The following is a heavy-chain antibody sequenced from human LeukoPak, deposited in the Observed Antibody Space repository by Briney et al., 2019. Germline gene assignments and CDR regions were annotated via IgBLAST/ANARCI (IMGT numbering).Heavy chain of an antibody. Sequence: GGSLRLSCAASGFTFDDYGMSWVRQAPGKGLEWVSGINWNGGSTGYADSVKGRFTISRDNAKNSLYLQMNSLRAEDTALYYCAREGYYDSGGHHYFDYWGQGTLVTVSS. D-gene: IGHD3-22*01. CDR3: AREGYYDSGGHHYFDY. J-gene: IGHJ4*02. CDR2: INWNGGST. V-gene: IGHV3-20*04. CDR1: GFTFDDYG.